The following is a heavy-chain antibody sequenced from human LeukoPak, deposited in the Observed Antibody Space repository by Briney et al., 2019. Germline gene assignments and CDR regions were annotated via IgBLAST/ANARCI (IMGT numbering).Heavy chain of an antibody. V-gene: IGHV3-23*01. CDR2: ISGSGGST. CDR1: GFTFSSYA. CDR3: AKHGWPRAMIVVVNLDY. J-gene: IGHJ4*02. D-gene: IGHD3-22*01. Sequence: GGSLRLSCAASGFTFSSYAMSWVRQAPGKGLEWVSAISGSGGSTYYADSVKGRLTISRDNSKNTLYLQMNSLRAEDTAVYYCAKHGWPRAMIVVVNLDYWGQGTLVTVSS.